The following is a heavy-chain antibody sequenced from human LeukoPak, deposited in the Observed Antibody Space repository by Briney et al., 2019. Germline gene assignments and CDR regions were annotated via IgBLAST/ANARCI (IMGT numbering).Heavy chain of an antibody. V-gene: IGHV3-74*01. Sequence: GGPLRLSCAASGFTLSTYWMCWVRQAPGKGLVWVSLMNGDGTTTSYADSVKGRFTISRDNAKNTLYLEMNSLRAEDTAVYYCARGNRGSYDYWGQGTLVTVSS. CDR2: MNGDGTTT. CDR1: GFTLSTYW. D-gene: IGHD3-16*01. CDR3: ARGNRGSYDY. J-gene: IGHJ4*02.